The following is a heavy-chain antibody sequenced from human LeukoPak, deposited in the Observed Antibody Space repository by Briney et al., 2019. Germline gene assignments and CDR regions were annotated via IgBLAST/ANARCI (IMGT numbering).Heavy chain of an antibody. CDR2: ILYSGST. CDR3: ASGYGSGWFDR. V-gene: IGHV4-30-4*08. D-gene: IGHD5-18*01. Sequence: SETLSLTCTVSGGSINRGYWSWVRQHPGKGLEWIGHILYSGSTFYNPFLKSRLTISLDTSKNRFSLKLTSVTAADTAVYYCASGYGSGWFDRWGQGTLVSVSS. CDR1: GGSINRGY. J-gene: IGHJ5*02.